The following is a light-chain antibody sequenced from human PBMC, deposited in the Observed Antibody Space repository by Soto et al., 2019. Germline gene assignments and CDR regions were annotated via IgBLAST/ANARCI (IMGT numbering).Light chain of an antibody. V-gene: IGKV3-20*01. J-gene: IGKJ1*01. Sequence: ETGLTQSPVTLSLSPGERATLSCRASQSVSSSYLAWYQQKPGQAPRLLIYGASSRATGIPDRFSGSGSGTDFTLTISRLEPEDFAVYYCQQYGSSPVTFGQGTKVDIK. CDR3: QQYGSSPVT. CDR1: QSVSSSY. CDR2: GAS.